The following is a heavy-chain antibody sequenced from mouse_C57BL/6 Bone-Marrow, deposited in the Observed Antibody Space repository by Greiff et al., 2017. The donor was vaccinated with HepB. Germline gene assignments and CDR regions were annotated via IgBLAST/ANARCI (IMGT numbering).Heavy chain of an antibody. CDR1: GYSITSGYY. V-gene: IGHV3-6*01. CDR3: ARDYYYGSRTYWYFDV. Sequence: EVQLMESGPGLVKPSQSLSLTCSVTGYSITSGYYWNWIRQFPGNKLEWMGYISYDGSNNYNPSLKNRISITRDTSKNQFFLKLNSVTTEDTATYYCARDYYYGSRTYWYFDVWGTGTTVTVSS. J-gene: IGHJ1*03. D-gene: IGHD1-1*01. CDR2: ISYDGSN.